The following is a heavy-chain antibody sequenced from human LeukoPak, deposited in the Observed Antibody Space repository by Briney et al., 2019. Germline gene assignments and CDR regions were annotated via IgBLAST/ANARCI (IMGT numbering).Heavy chain of an antibody. CDR3: ARQEGWGILTGYYKHFDY. CDR1: GGSISSYY. J-gene: IGHJ4*02. CDR2: IYYSGST. D-gene: IGHD3-9*01. Sequence: SETLSLTCNVSGGSISSYYWGWIRQPPGKGLEWIGYIYYSGSTNYNPSLKSRVTISVDTSKNQFSLNLTSVTAADTAVYYCARQEGWGILTGYYKHFDYWGQGALVTVSS. V-gene: IGHV4-59*08.